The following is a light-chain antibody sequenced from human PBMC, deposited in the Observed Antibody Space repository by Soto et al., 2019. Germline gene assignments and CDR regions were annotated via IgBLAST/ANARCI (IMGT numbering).Light chain of an antibody. CDR3: QQRITWPST. CDR1: QSVSSS. CDR2: DAS. Sequence: EIVLTQSPATLSLSPGESATLSCRASQSVSSSLAWYQQKAGQAPRLLIYDASNRATGIPARFSGSGSGTDVTLTISRIEPEDFAIYYCQQRITWPSTFGQGTKLEIK. J-gene: IGKJ2*01. V-gene: IGKV3-11*01.